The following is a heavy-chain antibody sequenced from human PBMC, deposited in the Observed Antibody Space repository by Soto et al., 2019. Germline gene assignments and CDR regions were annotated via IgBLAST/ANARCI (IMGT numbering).Heavy chain of an antibody. CDR2: INAGNGNT. Sequence: ASVKVSCKASGYTFTSYAMHWVRQAPGQRLERMGWINAGNGNTKYSQKFQGRVTITRDTSASTAYMELSSLRSEDTAVYYCARARAAWTTQQLVHNWFDPWGQGTLVTVSS. J-gene: IGHJ5*02. V-gene: IGHV1-3*01. D-gene: IGHD6-13*01. CDR1: GYTFTSYA. CDR3: ARARAAWTTQQLVHNWFDP.